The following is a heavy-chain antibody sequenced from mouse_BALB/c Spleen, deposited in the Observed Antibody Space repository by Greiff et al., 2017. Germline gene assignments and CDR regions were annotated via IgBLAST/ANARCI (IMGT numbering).Heavy chain of an antibody. V-gene: IGHV7-3*02. CDR3: ARDKGGIYYGNFLDY. CDR2: IRNKANGYTT. CDR1: GFTFTDYY. D-gene: IGHD2-1*01. Sequence: EVQRVESGGGLVQPGGSLRLSCATSGFTFTDYYMSWVRQPPGKALEWLGFIRNKANGYTTEYSASVKGRFTISRDNSQSILYLQMNTLRAEDSATYYCARDKGGIYYGNFLDYWGQGTTLTVSS. J-gene: IGHJ2*01.